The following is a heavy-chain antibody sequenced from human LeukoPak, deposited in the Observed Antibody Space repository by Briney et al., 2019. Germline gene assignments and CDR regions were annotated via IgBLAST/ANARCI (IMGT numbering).Heavy chain of an antibody. J-gene: IGHJ6*02. CDR3: AKVKDYDILTGYYGYYGMDV. CDR1: GFTFSSYA. V-gene: IGHV3-23*01. CDR2: ISGSGGST. D-gene: IGHD3-9*01. Sequence: GGSPRISWAASGFTFSSYALSWGRPAPGKGLEWVSAISGSGGSTYYADSVKGRFTISRDNSKNTLYLQMNSLRAEDTAVYYCAKVKDYDILTGYYGYYGMDVWGQGTTVTVSS.